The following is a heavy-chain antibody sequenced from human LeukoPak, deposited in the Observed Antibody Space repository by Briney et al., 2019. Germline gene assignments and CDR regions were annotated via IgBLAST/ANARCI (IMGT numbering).Heavy chain of an antibody. CDR1: GASINSSNYY. CDR2: IYYSGST. V-gene: IGHV4-39*01. Sequence: SETLSLTCTVSGASINSSNYYWGWIRQPPGKGLEWIGSIYYSGSTYYNPSLKSRVTISVDTSKNQFSLKLSSVTAADTAVYYCARHECSGGSCYPNYYYYYYMDVWGKGTTVTVSS. CDR3: ARHECSGGSCYPNYYYYYYMDV. D-gene: IGHD2-15*01. J-gene: IGHJ6*03.